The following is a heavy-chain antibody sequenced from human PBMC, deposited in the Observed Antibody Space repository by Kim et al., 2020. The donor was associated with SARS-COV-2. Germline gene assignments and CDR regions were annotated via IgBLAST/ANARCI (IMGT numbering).Heavy chain of an antibody. Sequence: GESLKISCKGSGYSFTSYWNGWVRQMPGKGLEWMGIIYPGDSDTRYSPSFQGQVTISADKSISTAYLQWSSLKASDTAMYYCAMGGFQVRGVITNSFDIWGQGTMVTVSS. D-gene: IGHD3-10*01. CDR3: AMGGFQVRGVITNSFDI. V-gene: IGHV5-51*01. CDR1: GYSFTSYW. J-gene: IGHJ3*02. CDR2: IYPGDSDT.